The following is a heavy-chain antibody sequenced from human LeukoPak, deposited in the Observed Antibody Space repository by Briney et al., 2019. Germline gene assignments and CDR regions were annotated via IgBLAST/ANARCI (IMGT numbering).Heavy chain of an antibody. D-gene: IGHD2-15*01. V-gene: IGHV3-30*04. CDR3: ARDPGYCSGGSCYRNGMDV. CDR2: ISYDGSNK. Sequence: GGSLRLSCAASGFTFSSYAKHWVRQAPGKGLEWVAGISYDGSNKYYADSVKGRFTISRDNSKNTLYLQMNSLRAEDTAVYYCARDPGYCSGGSCYRNGMDVWGQGTTVTVSS. J-gene: IGHJ6*02. CDR1: GFTFSSYA.